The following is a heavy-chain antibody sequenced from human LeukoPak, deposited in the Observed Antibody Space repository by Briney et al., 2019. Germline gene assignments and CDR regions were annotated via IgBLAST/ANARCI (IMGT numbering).Heavy chain of an antibody. CDR3: ARASTVLLWFGELSFDY. CDR2: ISYDGSNK. D-gene: IGHD3-10*01. J-gene: IGHJ4*02. V-gene: IGHV3-30*04. Sequence: GGSLRLSCTASGFTFSSYAMHWVRQAPGKGLEWVAVISYDGSNKYYADSVKGRFTISRDNSKNTLYLQMNSLRAEDTAVYYCARASTVLLWFGELSFDYWGQGTLVTVSS. CDR1: GFTFSSYA.